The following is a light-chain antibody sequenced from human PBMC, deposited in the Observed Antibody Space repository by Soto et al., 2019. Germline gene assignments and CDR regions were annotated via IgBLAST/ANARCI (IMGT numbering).Light chain of an antibody. V-gene: IGKV3-20*01. CDR1: QSVSNNY. Sequence: DILLTQSPGTLSLSPGDSAALSSRDSQSVSNNYLAWYQQKPGQAPRLLIYGASNRATGIQDRFSGSGSGTEFTLTIRRLEPEDFAVYYCKQYGSSGTCGQGTKVDIK. J-gene: IGKJ1*01. CDR2: GAS. CDR3: KQYGSSGT.